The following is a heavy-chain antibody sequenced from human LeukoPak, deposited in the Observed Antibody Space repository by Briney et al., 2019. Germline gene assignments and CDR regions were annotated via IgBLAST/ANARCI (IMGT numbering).Heavy chain of an antibody. D-gene: IGHD3-10*01. CDR3: ARGRYYGSGSYYKAFDY. CDR2: INPNSGGT. CDR1: VYIFTGYY. Sequence: GASVKVSCKASVYIFTGYYMHWVRQAPGQGLEWMGWINPNSGGTNYAQKFQGRVTMTRDTSISTAYVELSRLRSDDTAVYYCARGRYYGSGSYYKAFDYWGQGTLVTVSS. J-gene: IGHJ4*02. V-gene: IGHV1-2*02.